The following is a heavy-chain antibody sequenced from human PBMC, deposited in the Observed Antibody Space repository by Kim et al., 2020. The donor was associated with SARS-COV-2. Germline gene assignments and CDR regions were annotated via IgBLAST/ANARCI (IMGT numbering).Heavy chain of an antibody. V-gene: IGHV4-34*01. CDR3: ASTRRGVFDY. CDR2: ST. J-gene: IGHJ4*02. Sequence: STNYTPSLKSRVPISVDTSKNQFSLKLSSVTAADTAVYYCASTRRGVFDYWGQGTLVTVSS. D-gene: IGHD3-10*01.